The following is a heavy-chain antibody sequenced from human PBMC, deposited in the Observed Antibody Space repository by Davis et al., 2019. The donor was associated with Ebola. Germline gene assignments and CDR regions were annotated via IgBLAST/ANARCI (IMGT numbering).Heavy chain of an antibody. CDR2: IYYSGST. V-gene: IGHV4-59*01. J-gene: IGHJ4*02. CDR3: ARALSSGWVTSVDY. Sequence: PSETLSLTCTVSGGSISSYYWSWIRQPPGKGLEWIGYIYYSGSTNYNPSLKSRVTISVDTSKNQFSLKLSSVTAADTAVYYCARALSSGWVTSVDYWGQGTLVTVSS. CDR1: GGSISSYY. D-gene: IGHD6-19*01.